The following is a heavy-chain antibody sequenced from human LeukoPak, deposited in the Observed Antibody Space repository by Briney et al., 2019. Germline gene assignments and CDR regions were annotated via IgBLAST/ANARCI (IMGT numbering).Heavy chain of an antibody. J-gene: IGHJ4*02. CDR2: ISSGSTI. D-gene: IGHD6-19*01. V-gene: IGHV3-48*03. Sequence: GGSLRLSCAASGFTFSSYEMNWVRQAPGEGLECVSYISSGSTIYDADSVKGRFTISRDNAKNSLYLQMNSLRGEDTAVYYCARESIAVAGAPFDYWGQGTLVTVSS. CDR3: ARESIAVAGAPFDY. CDR1: GFTFSSYE.